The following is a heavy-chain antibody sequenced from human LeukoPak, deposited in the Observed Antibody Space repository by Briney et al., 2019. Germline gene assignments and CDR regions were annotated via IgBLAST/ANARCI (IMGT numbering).Heavy chain of an antibody. D-gene: IGHD3-22*01. V-gene: IGHV1-69*06. J-gene: IGHJ5*02. CDR2: IIPIFGTA. CDR1: GGTFSSYA. Sequence: SVKVSCKASGGTFSSYAISWVRQAPGQGFEWMGGIIPIFGTANYAQKFQGRVTITADKSTSTAYMELSSLRSEDTAVYYCARDPPTYYYDSSGSSPAWFDPWGQGTLVTVSS. CDR3: ARDPPTYYYDSSGSSPAWFDP.